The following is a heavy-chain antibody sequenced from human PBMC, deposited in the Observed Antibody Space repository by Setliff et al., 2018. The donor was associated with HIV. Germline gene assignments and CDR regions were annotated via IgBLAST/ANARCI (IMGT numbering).Heavy chain of an antibody. D-gene: IGHD3-10*01. V-gene: IGHV1-2*02. CDR3: ARAPRLTMIRGVFDY. CDR1: GYTFTGYY. CDR2: INPKSGGT. Sequence: GASVKVSCKASGYTFTGYYMHWVRQAPGQGLEWMGWINPKSGGTNYAQKFQGRVTITTDESRSIVYMEVSSLRSEDTAVYYCARAPRLTMIRGVFDYWGQGTLVTVSS. J-gene: IGHJ4*02.